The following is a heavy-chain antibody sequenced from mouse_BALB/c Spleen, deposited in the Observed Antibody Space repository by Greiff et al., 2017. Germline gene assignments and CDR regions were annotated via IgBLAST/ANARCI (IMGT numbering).Heavy chain of an antibody. Sequence: QVQLQQSGAELVRPGTSVKISCKASGYAFTNYWLGWVKQRPGHGLEWIGDIYPGSGNTYYNEKFKGKATLTADKSSSTAYMQLSSLTSEDSAVYFCARRGPLAFAYWGQGTLVTVSA. J-gene: IGHJ3*01. CDR2: IYPGSGNT. CDR1: GYAFTNYW. V-gene: IGHV1-63*01. CDR3: ARRGPLAFAY. D-gene: IGHD6-1*01.